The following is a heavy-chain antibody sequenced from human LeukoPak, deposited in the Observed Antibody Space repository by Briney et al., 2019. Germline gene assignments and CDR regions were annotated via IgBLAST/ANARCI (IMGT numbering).Heavy chain of an antibody. CDR3: ARDGDFEKPFFDY. CDR1: GFTFSTYG. CDR2: IWYDGSKK. J-gene: IGHJ4*02. V-gene: IGHV3-33*01. D-gene: IGHD4-17*01. Sequence: GGSLRLSCAASGFTFSTYGMNWVRQAPGKGLEWVAVIWYDGSKKYYADSVKGRFTISRDNSKNTLYLQMNSLRAEDTAVYYCARDGDFEKPFFDYWGQGTLVTVSS.